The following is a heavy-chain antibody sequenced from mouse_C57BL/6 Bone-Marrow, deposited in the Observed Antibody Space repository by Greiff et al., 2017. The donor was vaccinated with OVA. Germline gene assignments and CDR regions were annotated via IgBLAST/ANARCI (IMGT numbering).Heavy chain of an antibody. CDR3: APIRSSFPYWYFDV. V-gene: IGHV1-64*01. D-gene: IGHD1-1*01. CDR1: GYTFTSYW. J-gene: IGHJ1*03. Sequence: VQLVESGAELVKPGASVKLSCKASGYTFTSYWMHWVKQRPGQGLEWFGMIHPNSGSTNYNEKFKSKATLTVDKSSSTAYMQLSSLTSENSADYCCAPIRSSFPYWYFDVWGTGTTVTVSS. CDR2: IHPNSGST.